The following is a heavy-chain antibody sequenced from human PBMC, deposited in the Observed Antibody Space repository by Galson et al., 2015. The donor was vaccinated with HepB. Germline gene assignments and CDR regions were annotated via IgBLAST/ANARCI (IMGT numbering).Heavy chain of an antibody. J-gene: IGHJ6*03. CDR1: GGTFSSYA. D-gene: IGHD3-22*01. Sequence: SVKVSCKASGGTFSSYAISWVRQAPGQGLEWMGGIIPIFGTANYAQKFQGRVTITADESTSTAYMELSSLRSEDTAVYYCASPGLDYYDSSGYYYHPDYYYYYMDVWGKGTTVTVSS. V-gene: IGHV1-69*13. CDR3: ASPGLDYYDSSGYYYHPDYYYYYMDV. CDR2: IIPIFGTA.